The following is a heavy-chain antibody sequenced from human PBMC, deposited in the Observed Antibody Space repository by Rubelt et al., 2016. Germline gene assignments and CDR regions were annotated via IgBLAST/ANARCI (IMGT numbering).Heavy chain of an antibody. CDR3: ARGGYVDFDY. J-gene: IGHJ4*02. CDR2: YSGST. Sequence: YSGSTYYNPSLKSRVTISVDTSKNQFSLKLSSVTAADTAVYYCARGGYVDFDYWGQGTLATVSS. V-gene: IGHV4-31*02. D-gene: IGHD5-18*01.